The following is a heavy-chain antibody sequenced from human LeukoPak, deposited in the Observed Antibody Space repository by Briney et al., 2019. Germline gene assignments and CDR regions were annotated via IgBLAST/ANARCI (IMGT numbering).Heavy chain of an antibody. Sequence: GGSLRLSCAASGLTLSGSAMQWVRQAPGKGLEWVGRIRSEAENSATARAASVKGRFTISRDDSKNMVYLQLDSLKAEDTAVYYCAKPLPGVRTKHALDICGRGTLVTVAS. CDR2: IRSEAENSAT. CDR1: GLTLSGSA. J-gene: IGHJ3*02. CDR3: AKPLPGVRTKHALDI. D-gene: IGHD3-3*01. V-gene: IGHV3-73*01.